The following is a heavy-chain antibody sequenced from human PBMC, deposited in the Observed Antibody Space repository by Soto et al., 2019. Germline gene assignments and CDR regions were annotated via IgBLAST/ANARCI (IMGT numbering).Heavy chain of an antibody. Sequence: GGSLRLSCAASGFTFSSYAMHWVRQAPGKGLEWVAVISHDGSNKYYADSVKGRFTISRDNSKNTLYLQMNSLRAEDTAVYYCAAYCSGGSCYQTNDYWGQGTLVTVSS. J-gene: IGHJ4*02. V-gene: IGHV3-30-3*01. CDR2: ISHDGSNK. D-gene: IGHD2-15*01. CDR1: GFTFSSYA. CDR3: AAYCSGGSCYQTNDY.